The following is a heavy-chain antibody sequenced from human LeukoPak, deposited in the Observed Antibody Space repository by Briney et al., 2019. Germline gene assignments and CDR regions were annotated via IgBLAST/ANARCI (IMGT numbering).Heavy chain of an antibody. CDR3: AREDTPSDELWFGESTFDY. V-gene: IGHV4-38-2*02. Sequence: KPSETLSLTCTVSGYSISSGYYWGWIRQPPGKGLEWIGSIYHSGSTYYNPSLKSRVTISVDTSKNQFALKLSSVTAADTAVYYCAREDTPSDELWFGESTFDYWGQGTLVTVSS. J-gene: IGHJ4*02. D-gene: IGHD3-10*01. CDR1: GYSISSGYY. CDR2: IYHSGST.